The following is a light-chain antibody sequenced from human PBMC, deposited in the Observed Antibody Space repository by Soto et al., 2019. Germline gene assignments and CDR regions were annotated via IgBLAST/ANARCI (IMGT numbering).Light chain of an antibody. V-gene: IGKV3-20*01. CDR1: QTVSGNY. CDR2: GSS. J-gene: IGKJ2*01. Sequence: EIVLTQSPGILSLSPGERATLSCRASQTVSGNYLAWYQQKPGQSPRLLIYGSSDRATGIPDRFSGSGSGTDFNLTINRVEPEDFAVYYCQQYCSAPPYTFGQGTTLEI. CDR3: QQYCSAPPYT.